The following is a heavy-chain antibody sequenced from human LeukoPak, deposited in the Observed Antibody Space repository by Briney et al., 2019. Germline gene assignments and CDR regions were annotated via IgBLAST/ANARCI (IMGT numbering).Heavy chain of an antibody. CDR3: AHSGTVTTPHDAFDI. Sequence: SGPTLVKPTQTLTLTCTFSGISLGTRGVGVGWVRQPPGKALEWLAFIYWNDDKRYSPSLKSRLTITKDTSKNQVVLTMTNMDPVDTATYYCAHSGTVTTPHDAFDIWGQGTMVTVFS. V-gene: IGHV2-5*01. CDR2: IYWNDDK. J-gene: IGHJ3*02. CDR1: GISLGTRGVG. D-gene: IGHD4-17*01.